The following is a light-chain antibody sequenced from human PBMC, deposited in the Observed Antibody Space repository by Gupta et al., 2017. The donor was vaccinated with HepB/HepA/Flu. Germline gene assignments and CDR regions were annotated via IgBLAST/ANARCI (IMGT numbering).Light chain of an antibody. CDR1: QGISSW. CDR2: AAS. V-gene: IGKV1-12*02. J-gene: IGKJ4*01. Sequence: DIQMTQSPSSVYASVGDRVTMPCRASQGISSWLAWYKQKPEKAPKLLIYAASSWQSGVPSGFSGSGYGTDFTLTISSRQPEDLASYYCQQTNSFPSITFGRGTKVEIK. CDR3: QQTNSFPSIT.